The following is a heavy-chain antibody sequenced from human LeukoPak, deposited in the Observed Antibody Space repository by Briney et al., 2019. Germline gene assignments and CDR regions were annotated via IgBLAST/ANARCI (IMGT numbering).Heavy chain of an antibody. V-gene: IGHV4-34*01. CDR1: GGSFSGYY. CDR2: INHSGST. CDR3: AGVVAATLYYYYYMDV. D-gene: IGHD2-15*01. Sequence: KPSETLSLTCAVYGGSFSGYYWSWIRQPPGKGLEWIGEINHSGSTNYNPSLKSRVTISVDTSKNQFSLKLSSVTAADTAVYYCAGVVAATLYYYYYMDVWGKGTTVTVSS. J-gene: IGHJ6*03.